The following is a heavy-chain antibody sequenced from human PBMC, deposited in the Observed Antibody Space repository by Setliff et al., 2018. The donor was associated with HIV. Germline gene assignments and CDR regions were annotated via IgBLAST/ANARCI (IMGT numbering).Heavy chain of an antibody. CDR3: ARVEAKVRGATYAMDV. CDR1: GGSISSYY. Sequence: PSETLSLTCTVSGGSISSYYWSWIRQPPGKGLEWIGYIYYSGSTNYNPSLKSRVTISVDTSKNQLSLNLTSVTAADTAVYYCARVEAKVRGATYAMDVWGQGTTVTVSS. J-gene: IGHJ6*02. V-gene: IGHV4-59*01. D-gene: IGHD3-10*01. CDR2: IYYSGST.